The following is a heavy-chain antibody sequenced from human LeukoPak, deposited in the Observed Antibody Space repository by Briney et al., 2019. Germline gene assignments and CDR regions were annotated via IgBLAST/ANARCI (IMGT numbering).Heavy chain of an antibody. D-gene: IGHD6-13*01. Sequence: GGSLRLSCAASGFTFSSYEMNWVRQAPGKGLEWVSYISSSGSTIYYADSVKGRFTISRDNAKNSLYLQMNSLRAGDTAVYYCARGGAVAYNWFDPWGQGTLVTVSS. J-gene: IGHJ5*02. CDR3: ARGGAVAYNWFDP. CDR1: GFTFSSYE. CDR2: ISSSGSTI. V-gene: IGHV3-48*03.